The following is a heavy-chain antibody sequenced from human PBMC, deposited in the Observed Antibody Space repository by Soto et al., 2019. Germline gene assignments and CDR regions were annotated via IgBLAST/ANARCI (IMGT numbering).Heavy chain of an antibody. CDR1: GFTFTSSA. CDR3: AASIAAAGTSFYYGMDV. V-gene: IGHV1-58*01. J-gene: IGHJ6*02. D-gene: IGHD6-13*01. Sequence: SVKVSCKASGFTFTSSAVQWVRQARGQRLEWIGWIVVGSGNTNYAQKFQERVNITRDMSTSTAYMELSSLRSEDTAVYYCAASIAAAGTSFYYGMDVWGQGTTVTVSS. CDR2: IVVGSGNT.